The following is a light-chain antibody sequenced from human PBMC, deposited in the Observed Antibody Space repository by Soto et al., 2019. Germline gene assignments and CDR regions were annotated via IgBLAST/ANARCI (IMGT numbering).Light chain of an antibody. J-gene: IGKJ1*01. Sequence: EVVMTQSPATLSVSPGERATLSCRASQTISTNLAWYQQKPGQAPRLLIYGASTRAAGIPARFSGSGSGTEFTLIISSLQSEDFAVYYCQQRSNWPRTFGQGTKVDIK. V-gene: IGKV3-15*01. CDR3: QQRSNWPRT. CDR2: GAS. CDR1: QTISTN.